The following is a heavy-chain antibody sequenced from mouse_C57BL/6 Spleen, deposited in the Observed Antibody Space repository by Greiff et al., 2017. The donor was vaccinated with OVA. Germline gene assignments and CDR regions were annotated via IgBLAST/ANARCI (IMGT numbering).Heavy chain of an antibody. Sequence: VQLQQPGAELVRPGTSVKLSCKASGYTFTSYWMHWVKQRPGQGLEWIGVIDPSDSYTNYNQKFKGKATLTVDTSSSTAYMQLSSLTSEDSAVYYCAVGGVTTRYYYAMDYWGQGTSVTVSS. D-gene: IGHD2-5*01. CDR2: IDPSDSYT. J-gene: IGHJ4*01. CDR3: AVGGVTTRYYYAMDY. V-gene: IGHV1-59*01. CDR1: GYTFTSYW.